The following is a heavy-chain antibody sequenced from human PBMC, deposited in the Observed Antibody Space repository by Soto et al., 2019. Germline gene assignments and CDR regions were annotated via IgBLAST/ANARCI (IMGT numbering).Heavy chain of an antibody. CDR2: ISGSSTI. J-gene: IGHJ6*02. D-gene: IGHD3-16*01. CDR3: ARVGLGLLGMDV. V-gene: IGHV3-48*02. CDR1: GFTFSSYS. Sequence: EVQLVESGGCLVQPGGSLRVSCAASGFTFSSYSINWVRQAPGKGLEWVSYISGSSTIYYADSVKGRFTISRDNAKNSLYLQMNSLRDEDTAVYYCARVGLGLLGMDVWGQGTTVTVSS.